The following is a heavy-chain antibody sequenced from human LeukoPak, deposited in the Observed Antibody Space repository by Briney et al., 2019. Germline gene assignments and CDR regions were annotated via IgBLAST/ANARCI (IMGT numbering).Heavy chain of an antibody. J-gene: IGHJ4*02. V-gene: IGHV3-30*02. CDR3: AKDTYGYCSSTSCYRPFDY. Sequence: GSLRLSCAASGFTFSSYGMHWVRQAPGKGLEWVAFIRYDGSNKYYADSVKGRFTISRDNSKNTLYLQMNSLRAEDTAVYYCAKDTYGYCSSTSCYRPFDYWGQGTLVTVSS. D-gene: IGHD2-2*01. CDR1: GFTFSSYG. CDR2: IRYDGSNK.